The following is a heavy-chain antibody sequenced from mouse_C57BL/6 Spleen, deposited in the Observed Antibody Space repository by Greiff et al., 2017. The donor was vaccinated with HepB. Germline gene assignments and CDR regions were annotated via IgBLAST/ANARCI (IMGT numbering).Heavy chain of an antibody. CDR1: GFSLTSYA. D-gene: IGHD1-1*01. V-gene: IGHV2-9-1*01. CDR3: AREGYGSLSYWYFDV. J-gene: IGHJ1*03. Sequence: QVQLQQSGPGLVAPSQSLSITCTVSGFSLTSYAISWVRQPPGKGLEWLGVLWTGGGTNYNSALKSRLSISKDNSKSHVFLKMNSLQTDDTARYYCAREGYGSLSYWYFDVWGTGTTVTVSS. CDR2: LWTGGGT.